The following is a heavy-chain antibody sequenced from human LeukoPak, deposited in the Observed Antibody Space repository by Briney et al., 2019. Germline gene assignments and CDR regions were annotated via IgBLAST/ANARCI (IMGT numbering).Heavy chain of an antibody. V-gene: IGHV3-15*01. Sequence: GGSPRLSCAVSGFTFSNTWMNWVRQAPGKGLEWVGRIKRIIDGGTTDYAAPVKGRFTVSRDDSINTLYLQMSSLKTEDTAVYYCAAQGGSGDLRYWGQGTLVTVSS. J-gene: IGHJ4*02. D-gene: IGHD4-17*01. CDR1: GFTFSNTW. CDR2: IKRIIDGGTT. CDR3: AAQGGSGDLRY.